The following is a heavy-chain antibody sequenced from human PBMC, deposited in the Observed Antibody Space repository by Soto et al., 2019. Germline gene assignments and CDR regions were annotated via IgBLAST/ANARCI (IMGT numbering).Heavy chain of an antibody. CDR1: GFTFSSYA. V-gene: IGHV3-23*01. CDR2: ISGSGGST. J-gene: IGHJ4*02. CDR3: AKDIGSGYYYGGRFDY. Sequence: GGSLRLSCAGSGFTFSSYAMSWVRQAPGKGLEWVSAISGSGGSTYYADSVKSRFTISRDNSKNTLYLQMNSLRAEDTAVYYCAKDIGSGYYYGGRFDYWGQGTLVTVSS. D-gene: IGHD3-22*01.